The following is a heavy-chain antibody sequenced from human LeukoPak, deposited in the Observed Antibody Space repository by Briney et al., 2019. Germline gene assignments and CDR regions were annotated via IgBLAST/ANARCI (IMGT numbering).Heavy chain of an antibody. Sequence: SETLSLTCTVSGGSISSYYWSWIRQPPGKRLEWIGYIYYSGSTNYNPSLKSRVTISVDTSKNQFSLKLSSVTAADTAVYYCARVLRTVVRRVPRKYYFDYWGQGTLVTVSS. CDR2: IYYSGST. CDR1: GGSISSYY. D-gene: IGHD4-23*01. J-gene: IGHJ4*02. V-gene: IGHV4-59*12. CDR3: ARVLRTVVRRVPRKYYFDY.